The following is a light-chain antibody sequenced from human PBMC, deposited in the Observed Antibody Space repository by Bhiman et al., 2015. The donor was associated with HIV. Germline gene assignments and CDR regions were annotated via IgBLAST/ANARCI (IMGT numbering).Light chain of an antibody. Sequence: QSALTQPASVSGSPGQSITISCTGTSSDVGSYNLVSWFQQHPGKAPKLMIYEVSKRPSGVSHRFSGSKSGNTASLTISGLQAEDEADYYCGTWHSSLSAGGVFGTGTKVTVL. V-gene: IGLV2-14*02. J-gene: IGLJ1*01. CDR3: GTWHSSLSAGGV. CDR1: SSDVGSYNL. CDR2: EVS.